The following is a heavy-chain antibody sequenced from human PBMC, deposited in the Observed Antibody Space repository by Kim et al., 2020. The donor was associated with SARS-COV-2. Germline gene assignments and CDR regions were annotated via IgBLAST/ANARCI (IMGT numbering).Heavy chain of an antibody. Sequence: SVKVSCKASGGTFSSYAISWVRQAPGQGLEWMGGIIPIFGTANYAQKFQGRVTITADESTSTAYMELSSLRSEDTAVYYCARDQLAGVTGTTFFSYGMDVWGQGTTVTVSS. CDR2: IIPIFGTA. CDR1: GGTFSSYA. V-gene: IGHV1-69*13. J-gene: IGHJ6*02. CDR3: ARDQLAGVTGTTFFSYGMDV. D-gene: IGHD1-7*01.